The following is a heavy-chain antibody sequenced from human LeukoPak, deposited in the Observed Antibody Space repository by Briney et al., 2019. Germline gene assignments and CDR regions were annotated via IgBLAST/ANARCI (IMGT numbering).Heavy chain of an antibody. CDR3: ARGIPAAIEAYYYYYMDV. CDR1: GYSISSGYY. V-gene: IGHV4-38-2*02. CDR2: IYHSGST. Sequence: SETLSLTCTVSGYSISSGYYWGWIRQPPGKGLEWIGSIYHSGSTYYNPSLKSRVTISVDTSKNQFSLKLTSVTAADTAVYYCARGIPAAIEAYYYYYMDVWGKGTTVTVSS. J-gene: IGHJ6*03. D-gene: IGHD2-2*01.